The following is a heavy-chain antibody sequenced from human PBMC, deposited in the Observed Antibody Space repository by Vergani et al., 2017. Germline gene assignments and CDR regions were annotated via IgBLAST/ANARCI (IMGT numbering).Heavy chain of an antibody. V-gene: IGHV4-39*01. Sequence: QLQLQESDPGLVKPSETLSLTCTVSGGSIRSTFYYWGWIRQPPGTGLEWIGTIYYSGSTYYNPSLKSRVTMSVDTSKNQFSLKLNSVTAADTAVYYCARHKEQLVPGNYYYYYYMDVWGKGTTVTVSS. CDR3: ARHKEQLVPGNYYYYYYMDV. J-gene: IGHJ6*03. CDR2: IYYSGST. D-gene: IGHD6-13*01. CDR1: GGSIRSTFYY.